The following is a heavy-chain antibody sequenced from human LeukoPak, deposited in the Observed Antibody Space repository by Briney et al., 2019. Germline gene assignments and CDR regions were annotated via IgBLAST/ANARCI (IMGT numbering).Heavy chain of an antibody. V-gene: IGHV3-66*02. Sequence: GGSLRLSCAASGFSVSTNYMSWVRQPPGKGLEWVSVMYSGGGTYYADSVKGRFTISRDSSKNTLYLQMNSLRAEDTAVYYCARDKNWFDPWGQGTLVTVSS. CDR1: GFSVSTNY. CDR3: ARDKNWFDP. CDR2: MYSGGGT. J-gene: IGHJ5*02.